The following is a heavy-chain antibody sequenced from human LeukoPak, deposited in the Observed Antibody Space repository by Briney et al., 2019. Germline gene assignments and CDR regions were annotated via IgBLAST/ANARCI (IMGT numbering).Heavy chain of an antibody. CDR1: GSSISSYY. Sequence: SETLSLTCTVSGSSISSYYWSWIRQPPGKGLEWIGYIYYSGSTNYNPSLKSRVTISVDTSKNQFSLKLSSVTAADTAVYYCARGAEGYDFWSGYYSRDFDYWGQGTLVTVSS. CDR2: IYYSGST. CDR3: ARGAEGYDFWSGYYSRDFDY. J-gene: IGHJ4*02. V-gene: IGHV4-59*12. D-gene: IGHD3-3*01.